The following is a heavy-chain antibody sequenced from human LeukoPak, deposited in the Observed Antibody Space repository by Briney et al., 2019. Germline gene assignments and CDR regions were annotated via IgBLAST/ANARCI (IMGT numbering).Heavy chain of an antibody. D-gene: IGHD3-22*01. CDR3: ARAPTYYYDSSGYSDY. CDR2: ISAYNGNT. V-gene: IGHV1-18*01. CDR1: GYTFTSYG. Sequence: ASVKVSCKASGYTFTSYGISWVRQAPGQGLEWMGWISAYNGNTNHAQKLQGRVTMTTDTYTSTAYMGLRSLRSDDTAVYYCARAPTYYYDSSGYSDYWGQGTLVTVSS. J-gene: IGHJ4*02.